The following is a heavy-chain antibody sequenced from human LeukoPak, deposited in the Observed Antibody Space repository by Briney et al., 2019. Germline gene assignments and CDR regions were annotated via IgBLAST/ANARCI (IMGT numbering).Heavy chain of an antibody. CDR1: GFTFSSYA. J-gene: IGHJ4*02. CDR2: ISGSGGSL. D-gene: IGHD2-2*01. CDR3: ARGHYCSSTSCYAFDY. Sequence: GGSLRLSCAASGFTFSSYAMSWVRLAPGKGLDWVSTISGSGGSLYYADSVRGRFTISRDNSKNTQYLQMGSLRAEDMAVYYCARGHYCSSTSCYAFDYWGQGTLVTVSS. V-gene: IGHV3-23*01.